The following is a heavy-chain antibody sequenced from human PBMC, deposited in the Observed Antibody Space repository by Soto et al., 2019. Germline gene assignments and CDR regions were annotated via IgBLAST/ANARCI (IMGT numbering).Heavy chain of an antibody. CDR3: ARHRLSYYQCYFDY. CDR2: IYYSGST. Sequence: SETLSLTCTVSGGSISSSSYYWGWIRQPPGKGLEWIGSIYYSGSTYYNPSLKSRVTISVDTSKNQFSLKLSSVTAADTAVYYCARHRLSYYQCYFDYWGQGTLVTVSS. J-gene: IGHJ4*02. D-gene: IGHD1-26*01. CDR1: GGSISSSSYY. V-gene: IGHV4-39*01.